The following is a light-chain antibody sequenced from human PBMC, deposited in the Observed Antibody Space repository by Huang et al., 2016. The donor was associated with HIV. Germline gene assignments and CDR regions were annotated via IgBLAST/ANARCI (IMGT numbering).Light chain of an antibody. V-gene: IGKV3-11*01. Sequence: EIVLTQSPATVSLSPGERANLSCRASQSVSRYLAWYQQKPGQAPRLLIYDAANRASGIPARFSGSGSGTDFTLTISSLEPEDFAIYYCQQRSNWPRITFGQGTRLEIK. CDR1: QSVSRY. CDR3: QQRSNWPRIT. J-gene: IGKJ5*01. CDR2: DAA.